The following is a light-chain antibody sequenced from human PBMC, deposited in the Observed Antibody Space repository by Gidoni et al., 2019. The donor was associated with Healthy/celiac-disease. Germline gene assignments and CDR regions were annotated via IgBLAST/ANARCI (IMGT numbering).Light chain of an antibody. CDR3: CSYAGSYTFYV. CDR2: DVI. V-gene: IGLV2-11*01. Sequence: QSALTQPSSVSGSPGHSVTISCTGTSSDVGGYNYVSWYQQQPGKAPKLMSDDVIKRPSGVPDRFSGSKSGNTASLTISGLQAEDEADYYCCSYAGSYTFYVVGTGTKVTAL. CDR1: SSDVGGYNY. J-gene: IGLJ1*01.